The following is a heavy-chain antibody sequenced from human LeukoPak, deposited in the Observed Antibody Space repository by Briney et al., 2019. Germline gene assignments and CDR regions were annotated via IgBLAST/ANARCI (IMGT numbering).Heavy chain of an antibody. J-gene: IGHJ4*02. CDR2: ISAKNGNT. V-gene: IGHV1-18*01. D-gene: IGHD1-26*01. CDR3: ARDTEWEKNPDYFDY. Sequence: ASVKVSCKASGYTFTSYGISWVRQAPGQGLEWMGWISAKNGNTNYAQKVQGRVTMTTDTSTSTAYMELRSLRSDDTAVYYCARDTEWEKNPDYFDYRGQGTLVTVSS. CDR1: GYTFTSYG.